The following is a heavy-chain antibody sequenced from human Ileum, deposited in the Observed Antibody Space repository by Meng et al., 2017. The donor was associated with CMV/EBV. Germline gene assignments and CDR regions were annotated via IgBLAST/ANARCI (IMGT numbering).Heavy chain of an antibody. CDR1: GVSVNNYY. Sequence: QGEWQRWGSGGGILWECGSLTCAVAGVSVNNYYCSWIRMPDGKGLGWMGRVGSSHTYNYQPSLDSVDTRLPDSSKNQQNLILRSVTTAKAETYAGANGARASTREGFDYWGLGTLVTVSS. CDR3: ANGARASTREGFDY. D-gene: IGHD1-26*01. V-gene: IGHV4-4*07. J-gene: IGHJ4*02. CDR2: VGSSHTY.